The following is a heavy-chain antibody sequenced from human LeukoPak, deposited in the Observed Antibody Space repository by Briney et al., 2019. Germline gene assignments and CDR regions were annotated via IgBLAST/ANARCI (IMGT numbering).Heavy chain of an antibody. V-gene: IGHV1-2*02. Sequence: ASVKVSCKASGYTFTGYYMHWVRQAPGQGLEWMGGINPNSGGTNYAQKFQGRVTMTRDTSISTAYMELSRLRSDDTAVYYCARSYDFWSGPYYMDVWGKGTTVTVSS. CDR2: INPNSGGT. CDR1: GYTFTGYY. D-gene: IGHD3-3*01. J-gene: IGHJ6*03. CDR3: ARSYDFWSGPYYMDV.